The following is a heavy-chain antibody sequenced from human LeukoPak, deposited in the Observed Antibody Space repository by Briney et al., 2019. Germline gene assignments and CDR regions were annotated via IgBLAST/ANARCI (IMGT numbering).Heavy chain of an antibody. D-gene: IGHD3-3*01. Sequence: GGSLRLSCAASGFTFSSYAMSWVRRAPGKGLEWVSAISGSGGSTYYADSVKGRFTISRDNSKNTLYLHMNSLRAEDTAVYYCAKAWGNYDFWSGFDYWGQGPLVTVSS. V-gene: IGHV3-23*01. CDR3: AKAWGNYDFWSGFDY. CDR1: GFTFSSYA. CDR2: ISGSGGST. J-gene: IGHJ4*02.